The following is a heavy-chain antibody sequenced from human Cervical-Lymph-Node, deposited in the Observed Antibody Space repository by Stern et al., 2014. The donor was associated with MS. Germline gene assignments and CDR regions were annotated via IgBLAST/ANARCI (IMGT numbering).Heavy chain of an antibody. J-gene: IGHJ5*02. CDR2: IYPRVSAT. CDR1: GYDFTSYW. D-gene: IGHD3-16*01. CDR3: VRREKFDFGGRHFDP. Sequence: EVQLVQSGAEVKKPGESLKISCEGFGYDFTSYWIGWGRRMPGQSLEWMGLIYPRVSATRYSPVFQAQGTIFADKSLNTTALTRNSLKASDTAIYYCVRREKFDFGGRHFDPWGRGTLVTVSS. V-gene: IGHV5-51*03.